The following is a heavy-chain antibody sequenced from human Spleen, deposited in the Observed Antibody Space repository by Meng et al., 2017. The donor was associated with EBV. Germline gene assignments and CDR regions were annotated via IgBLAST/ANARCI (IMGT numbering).Heavy chain of an antibody. CDR2: CSHSGTS. CDR3: ARDLGNILTGRKGVYDY. CDR1: GGSISSSNYY. Sequence: LQLQESGPGLVKPSETLSLTCTVSGGSISSSNYYWGWIRQSPGKGLEWIGSCSHSGTSFYNPSLKSRVTTSLDTSKNQFSLNLRSVTAADTAVYFCARDLGNILTGRKGVYDYWGQGTLVTVSS. D-gene: IGHD3-9*01. J-gene: IGHJ4*02. V-gene: IGHV4-39*07.